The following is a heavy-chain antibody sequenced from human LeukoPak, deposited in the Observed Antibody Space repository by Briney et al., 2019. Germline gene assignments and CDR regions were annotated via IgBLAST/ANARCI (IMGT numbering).Heavy chain of an antibody. CDR1: GYSFTSYW. V-gene: IGHV5-51*01. Sequence: GESLKISCKGSGYSFTSYWIGWVRQLPGKGLEWMGIIYPGDSDTRYSPSFQGQVTISADKSISTAYLQWSSLKASDTAMYYYARRSGLARTLADAFDIWGQGTMVTVSS. D-gene: IGHD3-16*01. J-gene: IGHJ3*02. CDR2: IYPGDSDT. CDR3: ARRSGLARTLADAFDI.